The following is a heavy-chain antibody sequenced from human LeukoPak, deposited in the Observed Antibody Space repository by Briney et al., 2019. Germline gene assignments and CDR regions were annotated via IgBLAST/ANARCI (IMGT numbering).Heavy chain of an antibody. CDR2: ISGSGGST. Sequence: GGSLRLSCAASGFTFSSYAMSWVRQAPGKGLEWVSAISGSGGSTYYADSVKGRFTISRDNSKNTLYLQMNSLRAEDTAVYYCAKVGQVDYYDSSGYYDYWGQGTLVTVSS. CDR1: GFTFSSYA. V-gene: IGHV3-23*01. CDR3: AKVGQVDYYDSSGYYDY. J-gene: IGHJ4*02. D-gene: IGHD3-22*01.